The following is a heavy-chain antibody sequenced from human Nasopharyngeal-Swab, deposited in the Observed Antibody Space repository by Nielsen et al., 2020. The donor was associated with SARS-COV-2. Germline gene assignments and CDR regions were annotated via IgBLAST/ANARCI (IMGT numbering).Heavy chain of an antibody. CDR1: GYSFTSYW. CDR3: ARPGILNYYGMDV. J-gene: IGHJ6*02. Sequence: KVSCKGSGYSFTSYWIRWVRQIPGKGLEWMGIIYPGDSDTRYSPSFQGQVTISADKSISTAYLQWSSLKASDTAMYYCARPGILNYYGMDVWGQGTTVTVSS. CDR2: IYPGDSDT. D-gene: IGHD6-13*01. V-gene: IGHV5-51*01.